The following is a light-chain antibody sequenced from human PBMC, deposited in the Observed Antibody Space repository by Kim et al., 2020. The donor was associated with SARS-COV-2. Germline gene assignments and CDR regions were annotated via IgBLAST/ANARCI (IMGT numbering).Light chain of an antibody. CDR3: QQYSSYPIT. V-gene: IGKV1-16*02. CDR1: QGINNY. J-gene: IGKJ5*01. Sequence: DIQMTQSPSSLSASVGDRVTITCRASQGINNYLAWFQQKPGKAPKSLIYGASSLQIGVPSKFSGSGSVTDFNLTIISLQTEDFATYYCQQYSSYPITFGQGTRLEIK. CDR2: GAS.